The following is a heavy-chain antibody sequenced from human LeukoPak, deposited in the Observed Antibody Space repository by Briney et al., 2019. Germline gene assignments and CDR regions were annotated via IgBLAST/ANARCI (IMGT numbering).Heavy chain of an antibody. CDR1: GVSISSHC. V-gene: IGHV4-59*11. D-gene: IGHD3-10*01. CDR3: ARDPSYYGSGRVRWFDP. Sequence: PSEILSLTCAVSGVSISSHCWGWIRQPPGKGLEWIASICYTGSTEYSPSLKSRVTMSVDTSKNQFSLRLMSVTAADTAVYFCARDPSYYGSGRVRWFDPWGQGTLVSVSS. J-gene: IGHJ5*02. CDR2: ICYTGST.